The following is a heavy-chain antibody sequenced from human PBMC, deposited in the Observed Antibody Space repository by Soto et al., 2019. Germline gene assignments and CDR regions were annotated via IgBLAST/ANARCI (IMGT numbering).Heavy chain of an antibody. CDR2: FNPIFGTA. J-gene: IGHJ3*01. V-gene: IGHV1-69*06. D-gene: IGHD3-22*01. Sequence: ASVKVSCKASGISLSTYGVSWVRQAPGQGLQWMGGFNPIFGTATYAQDLQGRLTITADKSTGSVYLDLSSLRSEDTAVYYCATSDPYDSTGYHDGFDVWGQGVMVTVS. CDR3: ATSDPYDSTGYHDGFDV. CDR1: GISLSTYG.